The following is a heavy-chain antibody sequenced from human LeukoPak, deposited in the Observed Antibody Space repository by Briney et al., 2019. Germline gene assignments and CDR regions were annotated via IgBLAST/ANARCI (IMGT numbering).Heavy chain of an antibody. CDR3: ARYQPPDFDY. Sequence: SETLSLTCTVSGGSISSYYWSWIRQSPGKALEWIGYIYYNGDTYYNPSLKSRVTISLDKSKSQFSLKLGSVTAADTAVYYCARYQPPDFDYWGQGTLVTVS. CDR2: IYYNGDT. CDR1: GGSISSYY. D-gene: IGHD1-14*01. J-gene: IGHJ4*02. V-gene: IGHV4-59*01.